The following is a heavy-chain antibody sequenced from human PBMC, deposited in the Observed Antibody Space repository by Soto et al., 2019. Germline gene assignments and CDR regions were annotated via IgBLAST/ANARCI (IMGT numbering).Heavy chain of an antibody. CDR3: TRESGSGCHAIDS. CDR1: GGSFSSSGYY. Sequence: QVQLQESGPGLVKPSETVFLTCTFSGGSFSSSGYYWSWIRQRPGKGLEWIGYINNSGNTYYNPSSKYLGIISLGTYKNQLSLRLSSVTAPDTAVYYCTRESGSGCHAIDSWGQGTLVNVSS. CDR2: INNSGNT. J-gene: IGHJ5*01. D-gene: IGHD5-12*01. V-gene: IGHV4-31*01.